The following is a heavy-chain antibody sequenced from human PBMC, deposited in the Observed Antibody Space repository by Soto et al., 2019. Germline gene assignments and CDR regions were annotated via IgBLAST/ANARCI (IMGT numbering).Heavy chain of an antibody. Sequence: LRLSCAASGFTFSSYGMHWVRQAPGKGLEWVAVISYDGSNKYYADSVKGRFTISRDNSKNTLYLQMNSLRAEDTAVYYCAKARAQYYDFWSGYPVDYWGQGTLVTVSS. V-gene: IGHV3-30*18. CDR3: AKARAQYYDFWSGYPVDY. CDR1: GFTFSSYG. J-gene: IGHJ4*02. D-gene: IGHD3-3*01. CDR2: ISYDGSNK.